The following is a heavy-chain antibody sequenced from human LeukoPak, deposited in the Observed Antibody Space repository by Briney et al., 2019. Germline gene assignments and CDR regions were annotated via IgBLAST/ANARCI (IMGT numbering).Heavy chain of an antibody. CDR1: GGSISSYY. J-gene: IGHJ4*02. V-gene: IGHV4-59*12. CDR3: ARDRIAVADPFDY. Sequence: SETLSLTCTVSGGSISSYYWSWIRQPPGKGLEWIGYIYYSGSTNYNPSLKSRVTISVDTSKNQFSLKLSSVTAADTAVYYCARDRIAVADPFDYWGQGTLVTVSS. CDR2: IYYSGST. D-gene: IGHD6-19*01.